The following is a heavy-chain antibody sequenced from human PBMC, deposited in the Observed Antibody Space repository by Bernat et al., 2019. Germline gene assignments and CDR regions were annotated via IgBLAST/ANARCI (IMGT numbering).Heavy chain of an antibody. CDR1: DGAFSTYY. D-gene: IGHD4-4*01. CDR2: INHSGST. Sequence: QVQLQQWGAGLLKPSETLSLTRAVSDGAFSTYYWGWIRQPPGKGLGWIGEINHSGSTNYNPSLKSRVTMSVDTSRNRFSLKLRSVTAADSAIDFCARGGVDNSYYGGLFDSWGQGTLLTVSS. J-gene: IGHJ4*02. CDR3: ARGGVDNSYYGGLFDS. V-gene: IGHV4-34*02.